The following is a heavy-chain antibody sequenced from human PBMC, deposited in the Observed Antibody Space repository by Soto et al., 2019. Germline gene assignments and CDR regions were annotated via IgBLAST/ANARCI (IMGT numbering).Heavy chain of an antibody. V-gene: IGHV1-46*01. CDR2: INPTDGST. CDR3: ARETSLTTDWFDP. J-gene: IGHJ5*02. Sequence: ASVKVSCKASGYTFTSNYIDWVRQAPGQGLEWMGIINPTDGSTRYAQKFQGRLTMTRDTSTSTVYMELRSLRSEDTAVYYCARETSLTTDWFDPWGQGTLVTVSS. CDR1: GYTFTSNY. D-gene: IGHD4-4*01.